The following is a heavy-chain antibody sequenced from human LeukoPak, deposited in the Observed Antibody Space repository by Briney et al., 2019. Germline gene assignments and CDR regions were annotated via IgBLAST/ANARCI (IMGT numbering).Heavy chain of an antibody. D-gene: IGHD2-2*01. V-gene: IGHV4-34*01. CDR3: ARRRDIVVVPAAPEGVWFDP. Sequence: SETLSLTCAVHGGSFSGYYWSWIRQPPGKGLEWIGEINHSGSTNYNPSLKSRVTISVDTSKNQFSLKLSSVTAADTAVYYCARRRDIVVVPAAPEGVWFDPWGQGTLVTVSS. CDR2: INHSGST. CDR1: GGSFSGYY. J-gene: IGHJ5*02.